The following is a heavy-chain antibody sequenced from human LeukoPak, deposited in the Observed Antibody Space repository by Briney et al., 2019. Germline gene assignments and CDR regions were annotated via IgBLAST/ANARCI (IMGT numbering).Heavy chain of an antibody. J-gene: IGHJ6*02. CDR3: ARARDYFGIVMISYGLDV. CDR1: GYTFTKNA. D-gene: IGHD3-3*01. V-gene: IGHV1-18*01. Sequence: AAVNVSFKASGYTFTKNAMSGLRQAPGQGGEWMGWISGHNGKTSHAQKVQGRVTMTIDTSTTTAYMDLRSLRSDDTAVYYCARARDYFGIVMISYGLDVWGQGTTVTVSS. CDR2: ISGHNGKT.